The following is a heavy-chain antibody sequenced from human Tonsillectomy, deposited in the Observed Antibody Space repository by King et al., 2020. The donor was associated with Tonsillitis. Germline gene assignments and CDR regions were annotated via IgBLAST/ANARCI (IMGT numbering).Heavy chain of an antibody. D-gene: IGHD2-15*01. CDR2: ARNKVHRYTT. Sequence: VQLVESGGGLVQPGGSLRLSCAASGFTFSDHDMDWVRQAPGKGLEWIGRARNKVHRYTTEYAASVKGRFTISRDDSKNSLYLQMNSLKTEDTAVYYFARGAYCSGCGCYSGLDMWGQGTMVTVPS. CDR1: GFTFSDHD. J-gene: IGHJ3*02. V-gene: IGHV3-72*01. CDR3: ARGAYCSGCGCYSGLDM.